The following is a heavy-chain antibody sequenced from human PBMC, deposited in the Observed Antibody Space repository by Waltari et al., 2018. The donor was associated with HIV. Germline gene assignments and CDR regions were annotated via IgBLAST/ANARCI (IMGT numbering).Heavy chain of an antibody. CDR3: ARVATMVVVVTNPYYFDY. CDR2: MSSSSSYK. V-gene: IGHV3-21*01. Sequence: EVQLVESGGGLVKPGGSLRLACAASGFTFSSYSMKWVRQAPGKGLEWVSCMSSSSSYKYYADSEKGRFTISRDNAKNSRYLQMNSLRAEDTAVYYWARVATMVVVVTNPYYFDYWGQGTLVTVSS. D-gene: IGHD3-22*01. CDR1: GFTFSSYS. J-gene: IGHJ4*02.